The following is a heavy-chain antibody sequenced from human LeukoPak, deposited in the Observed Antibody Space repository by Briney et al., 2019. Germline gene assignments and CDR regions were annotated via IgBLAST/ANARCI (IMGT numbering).Heavy chain of an antibody. D-gene: IGHD6-19*01. Sequence: GGSLRLSCAASGFTFSNYAMSWVRQAPGKGLEWVSTISGSGGSTYYADSVKGRFSISGDNSKNSLYLQMNSLRAEDTAVYYCAKAGAVAAFDYWGQGTLVTVSS. CDR3: AKAGAVAAFDY. CDR1: GFTFSNYA. J-gene: IGHJ4*02. CDR2: ISGSGGST. V-gene: IGHV3-23*01.